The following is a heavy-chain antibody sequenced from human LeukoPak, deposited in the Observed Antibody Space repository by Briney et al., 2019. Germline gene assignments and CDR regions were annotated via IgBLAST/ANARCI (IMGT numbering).Heavy chain of an antibody. J-gene: IGHJ4*02. D-gene: IGHD3-3*01. CDR2: ISAYNGNT. V-gene: IGHV1-18*01. CDR1: GYTFTSYG. CDR3: ARGGVLRFLEWLLVDQANFGY. Sequence: ASVKVSCKASGYTFTSYGISWVRQAPGQGLEWMGWISAYNGNTNYAQKLQGRVTMTTDTSTSTAYMELRSLRSDDTAVYYCARGGVLRFLEWLLVDQANFGYWGQGTLVTVSS.